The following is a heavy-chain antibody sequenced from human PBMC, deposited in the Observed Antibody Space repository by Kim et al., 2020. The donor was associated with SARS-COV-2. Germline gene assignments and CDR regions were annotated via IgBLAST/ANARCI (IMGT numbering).Heavy chain of an antibody. CDR2: IYYSGST. D-gene: IGHD3-22*01. V-gene: IGHV4-31*03. J-gene: IGHJ4*02. Sequence: TLSLTCTVSGGSISSGGYYWSWIRQHPGKGLEWIGYIYYSGSTYYNPSLKSRVTISVDTSKNQFSLKLSSVTAADTAVYYCARVDYDSSGYYPDYWGQGTLVTVSS. CDR3: ARVDYDSSGYYPDY. CDR1: GGSISSGGYY.